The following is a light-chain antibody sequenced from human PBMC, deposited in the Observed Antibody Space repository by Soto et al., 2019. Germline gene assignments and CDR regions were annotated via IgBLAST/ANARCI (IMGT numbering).Light chain of an antibody. V-gene: IGKV3-20*01. CDR2: GAS. CDR1: QSVSSSY. CDR3: QQYGSSPPLT. J-gene: IGKJ1*01. Sequence: DIVLTQSPGTLSLSPGERATLSCRASQSVSSSYLAWYQQKPGQAPRLLIYGASSRATGIPDRFSGSGSGTDFTLTISRLAPEDFSVYYCQQYGSSPPLTFGQGPKVEIK.